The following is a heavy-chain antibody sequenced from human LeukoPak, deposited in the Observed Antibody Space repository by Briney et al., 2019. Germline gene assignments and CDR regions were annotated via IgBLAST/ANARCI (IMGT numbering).Heavy chain of an antibody. V-gene: IGHV4-34*01. Sequence: SETLSLTCAVYGGSFSGYYWSWIRQPPGKGLEWIGEINHSGSSNYNPSLKSRVTISVDTSKNQFSLKLSSVTAADTAVYYCARVRRNYYDSSGYSTFDHWGQGTLVTVSS. CDR2: INHSGSS. J-gene: IGHJ4*02. CDR1: GGSFSGYY. CDR3: ARVRRNYYDSSGYSTFDH. D-gene: IGHD3-22*01.